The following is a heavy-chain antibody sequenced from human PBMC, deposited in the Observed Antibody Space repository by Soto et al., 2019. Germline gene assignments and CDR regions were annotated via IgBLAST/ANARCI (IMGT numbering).Heavy chain of an antibody. Sequence: GGSLRLSCAASGFSVSSKYMIWVRQAPGKGLEWVSVIYSGGYTYYADSVKGRFTISRDNSKNTVSLQMSSLRAEDTAMYYCAASVTTSGAFDIWGQGTMVTVSS. V-gene: IGHV3-53*01. D-gene: IGHD4-17*01. J-gene: IGHJ3*02. CDR3: AASVTTSGAFDI. CDR1: GFSVSSKY. CDR2: IYSGGYT.